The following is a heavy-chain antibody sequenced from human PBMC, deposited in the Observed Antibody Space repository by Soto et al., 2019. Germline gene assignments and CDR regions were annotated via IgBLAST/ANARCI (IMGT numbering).Heavy chain of an antibody. D-gene: IGHD3-9*01. CDR1: GDTFSSYA. V-gene: IGHV1-69*01. CDR3: ARDQRYYDILTGYFANWYFDL. J-gene: IGHJ2*01. CDR2: IIPIFGTA. Sequence: QVQLVQSGAEVKKPGSSVKVSCKASGDTFSSYAISWVRQAPGQGLEWMGGIIPIFGTANYAQKFQGRVTITADESTSTAYMELSSLRSEDTAVYYCARDQRYYDILTGYFANWYFDLWGRGTLVTVSS.